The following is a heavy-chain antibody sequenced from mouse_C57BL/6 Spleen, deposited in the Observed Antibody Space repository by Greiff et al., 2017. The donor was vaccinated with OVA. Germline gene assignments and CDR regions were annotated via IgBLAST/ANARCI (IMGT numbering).Heavy chain of an antibody. CDR2: ISYDGSN. J-gene: IGHJ4*01. D-gene: IGHD2-2*01. CDR1: GYSITSGYY. Sequence: EVQLQESGPGLVKPSQSLSLTCSVTGYSITSGYYWNWIRQFPGNKLEWMGYISYDGSNNYNPSLKNRISITRDTSKNQFFLKLNSVTTEDTATYYCARERIYYGYDDAMDYWGQGTSVTVSS. CDR3: ARERIYYGYDDAMDY. V-gene: IGHV3-6*01.